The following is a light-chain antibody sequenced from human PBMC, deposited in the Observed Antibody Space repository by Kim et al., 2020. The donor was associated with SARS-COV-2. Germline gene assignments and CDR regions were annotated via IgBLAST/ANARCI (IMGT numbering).Light chain of an antibody. CDR1: SSNIGTNY. J-gene: IGLJ3*02. Sequence: QLVLTQPPSASGTPGQTVTISCSGSSSNIGTNYAYWYQQLPGTAPKLLMYSNNQRPSGVPDRFSGSKSGTFASLAISGLRSEDETDYYCAAWDDSLSAWVFGGGTQLTVL. CDR3: AAWDDSLSAWV. V-gene: IGLV1-47*02. CDR2: SNN.